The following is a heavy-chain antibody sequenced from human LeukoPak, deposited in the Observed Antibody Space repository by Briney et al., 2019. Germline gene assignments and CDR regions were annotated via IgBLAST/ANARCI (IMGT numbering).Heavy chain of an antibody. J-gene: IGHJ4*02. V-gene: IGHV3-13*04. Sequence: PGGSLRLSCAASGFTFSSYDMHWVRQATGKGLKWVSAIGTAGDTYYPGSVKGRFTISRENAKNSLYLQMNSLRAGDTAVYYCARGNGYSSGWYEGDYWGQGTLVTVSS. CDR3: ARGNGYSSGWYEGDY. D-gene: IGHD6-19*01. CDR2: IGTAGDT. CDR1: GFTFSSYD.